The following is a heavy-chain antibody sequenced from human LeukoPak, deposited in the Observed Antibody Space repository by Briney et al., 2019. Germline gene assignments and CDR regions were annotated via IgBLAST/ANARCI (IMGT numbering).Heavy chain of an antibody. CDR2: IYYSGST. CDR1: GGSISSYY. CDR3: ARDGPLGWFDP. V-gene: IGHV4-59*01. J-gene: IGHJ5*02. Sequence: SETLSLTCTVSGGSISSYYWSWIRQPPGKGLEWIGYIYYSGSTNYNPSLKSRVTISVDTSKNQFSLKLSSVTAADTAVYYCARDGPLGWFDPWGQGTLVTVSS.